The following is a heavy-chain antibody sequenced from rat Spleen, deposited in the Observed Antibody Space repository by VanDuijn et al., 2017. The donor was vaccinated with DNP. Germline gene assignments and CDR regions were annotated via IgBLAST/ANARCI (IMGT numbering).Heavy chain of an antibody. Sequence: EVKLVESGGGLVQPGRSLKLSCEVSRFTISDYGMAWVRQAPTKGLEWVASISAGGGNSNYRDSVKGRFTISRDNARNTLYLQMNSLRSEDTAIYYCARDQGDWGQGVMVTVSS. CDR2: ISAGGGNS. V-gene: IGHV5S13*01. CDR3: ARDQGD. J-gene: IGHJ2*01. CDR1: RFTISDYG.